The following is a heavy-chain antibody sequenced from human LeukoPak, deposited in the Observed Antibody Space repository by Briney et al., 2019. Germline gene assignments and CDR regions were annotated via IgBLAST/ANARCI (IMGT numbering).Heavy chain of an antibody. D-gene: IGHD1-26*01. V-gene: IGHV3-23*01. CDR3: AREVGPINY. CDR1: GFTFSDYA. Sequence: PGGSLRLSCTASGFTFSDYAMNWIRQAPGKGLEWVSTISHSAHGIFYTDSVKGRFTISRDNSNNTVYLQMNSLRAEDTALYYCAREVGPINYWGQGTLVTVSS. J-gene: IGHJ4*02. CDR2: ISHSAHGI.